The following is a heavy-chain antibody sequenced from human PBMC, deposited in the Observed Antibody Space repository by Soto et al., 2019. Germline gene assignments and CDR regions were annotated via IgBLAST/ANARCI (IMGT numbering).Heavy chain of an antibody. CDR3: ARGRSVYYDFWSGPMGGAFDI. J-gene: IGHJ3*02. CDR2: INHSGST. Sequence: TLSLTCAVYGGSFSGYYWSWIRQPPGKGLEWIGEINHSGSTNYNPSLKSRVTISVDTSKNQFSLKLSSVTAADTAVYYCARGRSVYYDFWSGPMGGAFDIWGQGTMVTVSS. D-gene: IGHD3-3*01. CDR1: GGSFSGYY. V-gene: IGHV4-34*01.